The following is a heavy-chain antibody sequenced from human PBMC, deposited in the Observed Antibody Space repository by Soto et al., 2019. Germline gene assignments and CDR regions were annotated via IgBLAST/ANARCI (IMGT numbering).Heavy chain of an antibody. D-gene: IGHD2-15*01. J-gene: IGHJ6*02. CDR2: IIPIFGTA. CDR3: ARDGCSGGSCYPRWYYYGMDV. CDR1: GGTFSSYA. Sequence: QVQLVQSGAEVKKPGSSVKVSCKASGGTFSSYAISWVRQAPGQGLEWMGGIIPIFGTANYAQKFQGRVTITADESTSTAYMGLSSLRSEDTAVYYCARDGCSGGSCYPRWYYYGMDVWGQGTTGTVSS. V-gene: IGHV1-69*12.